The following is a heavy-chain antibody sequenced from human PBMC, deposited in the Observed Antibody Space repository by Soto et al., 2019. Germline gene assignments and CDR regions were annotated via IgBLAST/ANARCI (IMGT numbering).Heavy chain of an antibody. CDR2: IYSGVST. D-gene: IGHD6-13*01. Sequence: EVQLVESGGGLVQPGGSLRLSCAASGFTVSTNYMSWVRQAPGKGLEWVSVIYSGVSTYYADSVKGRFTISRDNSKNTLYLQVNSLRAEDTAVYYCARRYSSSWYFDYWGQGTLVTVSS. J-gene: IGHJ4*02. CDR3: ARRYSSSWYFDY. CDR1: GFTVSTNY. V-gene: IGHV3-66*01.